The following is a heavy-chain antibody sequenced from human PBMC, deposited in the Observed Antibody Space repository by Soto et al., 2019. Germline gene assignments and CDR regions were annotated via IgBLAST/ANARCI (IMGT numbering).Heavy chain of an antibody. Sequence: EVQLVDSGGGLVQPGGSLRLSCAASGFTFSDHYMDWVRQAPGKGLEWVVRSRNKANSYSTEYAASVKGSITISGDVSKNSLYLQVSSLKTEDAAVYYCGRGAYGSGRMDLWGQGTSVTFSS. CDR3: GRGAYGSGRMDL. CDR1: GFTFSDHY. V-gene: IGHV3-72*01. D-gene: IGHD3-10*01. CDR2: SRNKANSYST. J-gene: IGHJ6*02.